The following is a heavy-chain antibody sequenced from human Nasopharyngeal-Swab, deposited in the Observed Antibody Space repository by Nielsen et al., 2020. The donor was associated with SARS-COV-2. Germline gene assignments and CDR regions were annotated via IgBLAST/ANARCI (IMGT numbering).Heavy chain of an antibody. CDR1: GFTFDDYA. V-gene: IGHV3-9*01. D-gene: IGHD4-23*01. CDR3: ATLGGNPPHRGYYYYGMDV. CDR2: ISWNGGSI. J-gene: IGHJ6*02. Sequence: SLKISCAASGFTFDDYAMHWVRQAPGKGLEWVSGISWNGGSIGYADSVKGRFTISRDNAKNSLYLQMNSLRAEDTALYYCATLGGNPPHRGYYYYGMDVWGQGTTVTVSS.